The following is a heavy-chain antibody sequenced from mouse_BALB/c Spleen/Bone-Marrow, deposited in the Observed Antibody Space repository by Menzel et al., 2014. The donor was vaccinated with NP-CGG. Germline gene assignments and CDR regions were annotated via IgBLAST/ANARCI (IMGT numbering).Heavy chain of an antibody. CDR3: ARPGGPTMIPQAWFAY. CDR2: INPDSSTI. J-gene: IGHJ3*01. Sequence: DVKLVESGGGLVQPGGSLKLSCAASGFDFSRYWMSWVRQAPGKGLEWIGEINPDSSTINYTPSLKDKFIISRDNAKNTLYLQMSKVRSEDTALYYCARPGGPTMIPQAWFAYWGQGTLATVSA. CDR1: GFDFSRYW. D-gene: IGHD2-4*01. V-gene: IGHV4-1*02.